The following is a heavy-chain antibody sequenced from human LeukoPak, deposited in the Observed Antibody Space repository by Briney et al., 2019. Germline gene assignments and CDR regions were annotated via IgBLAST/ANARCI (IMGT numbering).Heavy chain of an antibody. CDR1: GFTFSSYW. Sequence: GGSLRLSCAASGFTFSSYWMSWVRQAPGRGLEWVANIKQDGSEKYYVDSVKGRFTISRDNAKNSLYLQMNSLRAEDTAVYYCARDRGQWLTPIDYWDQGTLVTVSS. V-gene: IGHV3-7*01. CDR2: IKQDGSEK. J-gene: IGHJ4*02. CDR3: ARDRGQWLTPIDY. D-gene: IGHD6-19*01.